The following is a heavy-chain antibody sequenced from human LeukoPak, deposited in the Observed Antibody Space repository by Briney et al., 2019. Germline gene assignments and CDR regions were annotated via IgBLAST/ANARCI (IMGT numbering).Heavy chain of an antibody. J-gene: IGHJ4*02. V-gene: IGHV3-74*01. Sequence: PGGSLRLSCAASGFTFSSYWMHWVRHAPGKGLVWVSRINIDGSSTTYADSVKRRFTISRNNAKNTLYLQMNSLRAEDTAVYYCARDPVLDDYGGNSPYWGQGTLVTVSS. CDR2: INIDGSST. D-gene: IGHD4-23*01. CDR1: GFTFSSYW. CDR3: ARDPVLDDYGGNSPY.